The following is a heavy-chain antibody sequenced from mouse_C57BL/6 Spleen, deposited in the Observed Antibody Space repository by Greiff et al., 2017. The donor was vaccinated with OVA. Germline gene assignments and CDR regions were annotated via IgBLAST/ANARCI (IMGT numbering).Heavy chain of an antibody. CDR1: GYTFTSYW. CDR2: IDPSDSYT. Sequence: QVQLKQPGAELVKPGASVKLSCKASGYTFTSYWMQWVKQRPGQGLEWIGEIDPSDSYTNYNQKFKGKATLTVDTSSSTAYMQLSSLTSEDSAVYYCARGGGSFDYWGQGTTLTVSS. J-gene: IGHJ2*01. V-gene: IGHV1-50*01. CDR3: ARGGGSFDY.